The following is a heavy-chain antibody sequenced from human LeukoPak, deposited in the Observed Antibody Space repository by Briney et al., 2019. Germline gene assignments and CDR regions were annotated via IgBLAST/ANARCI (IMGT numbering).Heavy chain of an antibody. V-gene: IGHV3-7*01. CDR2: INPDGSNM. CDR3: SSWFDP. CDR1: GFSFSSYW. Sequence: GGSLRLSCAASGFSFSSYWMSWVRQAPGKGLEWVANINPDGSNMLYVDSVKGRFTISRDNSKNTLYLQMNSLRAEDTAVYYCSSWFDPWGQGTLVTVSS. J-gene: IGHJ5*02.